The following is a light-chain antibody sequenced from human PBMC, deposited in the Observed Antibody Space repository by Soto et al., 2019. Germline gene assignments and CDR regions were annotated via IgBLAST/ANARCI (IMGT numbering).Light chain of an antibody. CDR2: KAS. Sequence: DIQMTQSPSTLSASVGDRVTITFRASQTIDSWLAWYQQRPGKPPNLLIYKASTLASGVPSRFSGSGSATEFTLTINSLQPDDFATYYCQQYHIYSGTFGQGTKVDIK. CDR1: QTIDSW. J-gene: IGKJ1*01. V-gene: IGKV1-5*03. CDR3: QQYHIYSGT.